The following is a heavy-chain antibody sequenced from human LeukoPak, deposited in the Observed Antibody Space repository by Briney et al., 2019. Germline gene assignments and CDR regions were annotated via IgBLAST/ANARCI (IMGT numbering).Heavy chain of an antibody. CDR2: ISYDGSNK. J-gene: IGHJ5*02. CDR3: AKDYVSYCSSTSCYNWFDP. V-gene: IGHV3-30*18. CDR1: GFTFSSYG. Sequence: GGSLRLSCAASGFTFSSYGMHWVRQAPGKGLKWVAVISYDGSNKYYADSVKGRFTISRDNSKNTLYLQMNSLRAEDTAVYYCAKDYVSYCSSTSCYNWFDPWGQGTLVTVSS. D-gene: IGHD2-2*01.